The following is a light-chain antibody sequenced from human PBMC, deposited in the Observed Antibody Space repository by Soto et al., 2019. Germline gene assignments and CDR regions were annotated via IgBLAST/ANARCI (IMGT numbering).Light chain of an antibody. CDR1: HSIISN. Sequence: IVMTQSSATLSLSPGERATLSCRASHSIISNFAWYQQKGVQAPRLIIYDASTRATGTPAMFSGSGSGPDFSLSISSLQSEDFAIYHWQQYNNWPPLNFGGGPKV. V-gene: IGKV3-15*01. CDR3: QQYNNWPPLN. J-gene: IGKJ4*01. CDR2: DAS.